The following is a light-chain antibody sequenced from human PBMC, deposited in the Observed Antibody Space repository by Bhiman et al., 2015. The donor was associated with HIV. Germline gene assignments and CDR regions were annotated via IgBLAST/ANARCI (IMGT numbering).Light chain of an antibody. V-gene: IGLV1-44*01. CDR2: RNN. CDR3: AAWDDSLNGYV. J-gene: IGLJ1*01. CDR1: NSNIGSHT. Sequence: QSVLTQPPSASGTPGQRVTISCSGSNSNIGSHTVNWYQQFPGTAPKLLIYRNNQRPSGVPDRFSGSKSGTSASLAISGLQAEDEADYYCAAWDDSLNGYVFGTGTKVTVL.